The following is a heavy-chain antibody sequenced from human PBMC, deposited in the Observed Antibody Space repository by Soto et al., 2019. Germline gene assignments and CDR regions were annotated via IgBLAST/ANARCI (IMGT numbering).Heavy chain of an antibody. D-gene: IGHD1-26*01. CDR3: ARAPVGATP. Sequence: LRLSCAASGFTFSSYEMNWVRQAPGKGLEWVSYISSSGSTIYYADSVKGRFTISRDNAKNSLYLQMNSLRAEDTAVYYCARAPVGATPWGQGTLVTVSS. V-gene: IGHV3-48*03. J-gene: IGHJ5*02. CDR2: ISSSGSTI. CDR1: GFTFSSYE.